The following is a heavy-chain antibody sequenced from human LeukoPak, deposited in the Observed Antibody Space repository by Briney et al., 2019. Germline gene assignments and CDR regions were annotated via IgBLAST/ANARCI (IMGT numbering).Heavy chain of an antibody. V-gene: IGHV3-30*04. Sequence: GGPLRLSCAASGFTFSSFAMHWVRQAPGKGLGWVAVISYDGSNMYYADSVKGRFTISRDNYINTLCLQMNSLRPEDMATFYCARGRETYNFDYWGQGTLVTVSS. CDR1: GFTFSSFA. J-gene: IGHJ4*02. CDR2: ISYDGSNM. CDR3: ARGRETYNFDY. D-gene: IGHD5-18*01.